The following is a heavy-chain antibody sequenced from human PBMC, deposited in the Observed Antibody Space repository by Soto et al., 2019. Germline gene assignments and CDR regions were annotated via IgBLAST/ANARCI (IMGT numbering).Heavy chain of an antibody. Sequence: PGGSLRLSCAASGFTFSSYAMSWVRQAPGKGLEWVSAISGSGGSTYYADSVKGRFTISRDNSKNTLYLQMNSLRAEDTAVYYCAKDRRFYDILTGYYYYYYGMDVWGQGTTVTVSS. J-gene: IGHJ6*02. CDR1: GFTFSSYA. D-gene: IGHD3-9*01. V-gene: IGHV3-23*01. CDR2: ISGSGGST. CDR3: AKDRRFYDILTGYYYYYYGMDV.